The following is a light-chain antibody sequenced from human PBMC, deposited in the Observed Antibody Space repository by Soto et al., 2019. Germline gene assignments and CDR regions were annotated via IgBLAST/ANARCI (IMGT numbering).Light chain of an antibody. CDR3: QQYNSWPLT. J-gene: IGKJ3*01. V-gene: IGKV1-33*01. Sequence: DIQMTQSPSSLSASVGDRVTITCQASQDISNYLNWYQQKPGKAPKLLIYDASNLETGVPSRFSGSGSGTDFTFTISSLQPEDIAVYYCQQYNSWPLTFGPGTKVDIK. CDR2: DAS. CDR1: QDISNY.